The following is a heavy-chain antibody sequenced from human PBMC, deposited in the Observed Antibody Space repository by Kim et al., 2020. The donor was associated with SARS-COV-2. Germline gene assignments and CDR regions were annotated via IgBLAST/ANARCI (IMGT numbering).Heavy chain of an antibody. Sequence: SETLSLTCTVSGGSISSSSYYWGWIRQPPGKGLEWIGSIYYSGSTYYNPSLKSRVTISVDTSKNQFSLKLSSVTAADTAVYYCARPRSEYYFDYWGQGT. J-gene: IGHJ4*02. CDR1: GGSISSSSYY. CDR2: IYYSGST. V-gene: IGHV4-39*01. CDR3: ARPRSEYYFDY.